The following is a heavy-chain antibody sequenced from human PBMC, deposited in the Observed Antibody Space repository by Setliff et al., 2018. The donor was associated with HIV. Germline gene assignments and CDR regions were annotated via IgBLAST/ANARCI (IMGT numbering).Heavy chain of an antibody. V-gene: IGHV5-51*01. CDR2: MYPGDSDT. CDR1: GYSFTSHW. D-gene: IGHD3-10*01. CDR3: ARGHRGVDY. J-gene: IGHJ4*02. Sequence: LKISCKTSGYSFTSHWIGWVRQMPGKGLEWMGIMYPGDSDTRYSPSFQGQVTISADKSISTAYLQWSSLKASDSAMFYCARGHRGVDYWGQGTLVTVSS.